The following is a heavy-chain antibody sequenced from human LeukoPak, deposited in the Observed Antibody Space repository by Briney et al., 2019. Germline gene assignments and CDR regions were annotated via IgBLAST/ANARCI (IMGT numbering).Heavy chain of an antibody. CDR3: AREGAAAGSNFDY. CDR2: INPSGGST. V-gene: IGHV1-46*01. Sequence: ASVKVSWKTSRYTFTSYCMHWVRQAPGQGLEWMGVINPSGGSTTYARKFQGRISMTRDTSTSTVYMELRSLRSEDTAVYYCAREGAAAGSNFDYWGQGTWVTVSS. CDR1: RYTFTSYC. J-gene: IGHJ4*02. D-gene: IGHD6-13*01.